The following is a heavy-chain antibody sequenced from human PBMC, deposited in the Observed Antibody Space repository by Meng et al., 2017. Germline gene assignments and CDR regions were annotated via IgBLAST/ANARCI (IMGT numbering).Heavy chain of an antibody. CDR3: ARVVAATTLFLDY. V-gene: IGHV4-4*02. CDR2: IYHSGST. D-gene: IGHD2-15*01. Sequence: QGQLQEPGPGLGKPSGTLSLPCAGSGGSISSSNWWSWVRQPPGKGLEWIGEIYHSGSTNYNPSLKSRVTISVDKSKNQFSLKLSSVTAADTAVYYCARVVAATTLFLDYWGQGTLVTVSS. J-gene: IGHJ4*02. CDR1: GGSISSSNW.